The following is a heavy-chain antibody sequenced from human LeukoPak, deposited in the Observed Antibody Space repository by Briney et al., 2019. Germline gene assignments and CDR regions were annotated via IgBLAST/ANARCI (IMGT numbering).Heavy chain of an antibody. CDR2: ISNNGGNT. Sequence: GGSLRLSCSASAFTFSTSAMHWVRQAPGKGLEYVSAISNNGGNTNYADSVKGRFTISRDNSKSTLYLQMSSLRPEDTAVYYCVKRASSSWYGDFWGQGTLVTVSS. J-gene: IGHJ4*02. CDR1: AFTFSTSA. V-gene: IGHV3-64D*06. D-gene: IGHD6-13*01. CDR3: VKRASSSWYGDF.